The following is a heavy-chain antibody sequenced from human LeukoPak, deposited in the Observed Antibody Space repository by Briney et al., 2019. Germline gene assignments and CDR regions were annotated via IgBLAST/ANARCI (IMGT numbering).Heavy chain of an antibody. Sequence: PGGSLRLSCAASGFTFSTNAMAWVRQAPGKGLEWVSSFGGTGGDLNYADSVKGRFTISRDNSKGILYLQMNSLRAEDTAVYYCAKDILRWAFDYWGQGILVTVSS. CDR3: AKDILRWAFDY. CDR2: FGGTGGDL. V-gene: IGHV3-23*01. D-gene: IGHD5-24*01. J-gene: IGHJ4*02. CDR1: GFTFSTNA.